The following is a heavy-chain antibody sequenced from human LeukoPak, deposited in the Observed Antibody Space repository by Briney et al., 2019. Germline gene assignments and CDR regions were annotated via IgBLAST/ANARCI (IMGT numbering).Heavy chain of an antibody. CDR2: VTGGGDVT. V-gene: IGHV3-23*01. CDR3: AKGFKNYGELSFDY. D-gene: IGHD4/OR15-4a*01. J-gene: IGHJ4*02. CDR1: GFTFSSYA. Sequence: PGGSLRLSCAASGFTFSSYAMSWVRQAPGKGLEWVATVTGGGDVTYYADSVKGRFTISRDNSQNTMRMQMSSLRAEDTAVYYCAKGFKNYGELSFDYWGQGTLVTVSS.